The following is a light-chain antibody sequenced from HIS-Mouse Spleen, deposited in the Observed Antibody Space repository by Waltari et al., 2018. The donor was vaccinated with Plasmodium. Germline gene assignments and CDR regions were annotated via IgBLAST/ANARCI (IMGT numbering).Light chain of an antibody. Sequence: QSALTQPASVSGSPGQSITILCTGTSSDVGSYNLFSWYQQHPGKAPKLMIYEGSKRPSGVSNRFSGSKSGNTASLTISGLQAEDEADYYCCSYAGSSTYVFGTGTKVTVL. CDR2: EGS. V-gene: IGLV2-23*01. J-gene: IGLJ1*01. CDR1: SSDVGSYNL. CDR3: CSYAGSSTYV.